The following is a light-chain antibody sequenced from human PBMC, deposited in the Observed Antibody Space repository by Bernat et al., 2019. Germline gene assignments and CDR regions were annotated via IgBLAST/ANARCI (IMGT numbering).Light chain of an antibody. J-gene: IGLJ1*01. CDR1: SSDIGGYNF. V-gene: IGLV2-14*03. CDR3: CSYTSWSSPYV. Sequence: QSALTQPASVSGSPGQSITISCTGTSSDIGGYNFVSWYQQHPGKAPKLMISDVSHRPSGVSNRFSASKSRNTASLTISGLQAEDEADYYCCSYTSWSSPYVFGTGTKVTVL. CDR2: DVS.